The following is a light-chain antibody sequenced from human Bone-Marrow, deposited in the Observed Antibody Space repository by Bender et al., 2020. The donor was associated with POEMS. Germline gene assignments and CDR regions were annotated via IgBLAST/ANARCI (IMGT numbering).Light chain of an antibody. Sequence: SYVLTQPPAVSVAPGATATISCGGNNIEHKSVHWYQQRPGQAPVLVIYFDSDRATGIPERFSGYNSGNTATLTITRVEAGDEADYYCQVWDDALDGAVFGPGTKVTVL. J-gene: IGLJ1*01. CDR1: NIEHKS. CDR2: FDS. CDR3: QVWDDALDGAV. V-gene: IGLV3-21*01.